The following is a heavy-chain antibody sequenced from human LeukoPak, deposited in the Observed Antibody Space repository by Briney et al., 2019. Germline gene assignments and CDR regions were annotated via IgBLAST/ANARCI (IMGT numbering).Heavy chain of an antibody. CDR2: ISAYNGNT. Sequence: ASVKVSCKASGYTFKSYGISWVRQAPGQGPEWMGWISAYNGNTNYAQKFQGRVTITADKSTSTAYMELSSLRSEDTAVYYCARMDYDSSGYYFDHWGQGTLVTVSS. J-gene: IGHJ4*02. CDR1: GYTFKSYG. V-gene: IGHV1-18*01. D-gene: IGHD3-22*01. CDR3: ARMDYDSSGYYFDH.